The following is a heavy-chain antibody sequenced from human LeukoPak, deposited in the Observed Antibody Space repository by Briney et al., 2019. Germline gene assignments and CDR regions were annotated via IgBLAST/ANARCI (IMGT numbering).Heavy chain of an antibody. Sequence: PGGSLRLSCAASGFTFGSYAMSWVRQAPGKGLEWVSAISGSGGSTYYADSVKGRFTISRDNSKNTLYLQMNSLRAEDTAVYYCAKTPQQWLVPFDYWGQGTLVTVSS. CDR2: ISGSGGST. J-gene: IGHJ4*02. D-gene: IGHD6-19*01. CDR1: GFTFGSYA. V-gene: IGHV3-23*01. CDR3: AKTPQQWLVPFDY.